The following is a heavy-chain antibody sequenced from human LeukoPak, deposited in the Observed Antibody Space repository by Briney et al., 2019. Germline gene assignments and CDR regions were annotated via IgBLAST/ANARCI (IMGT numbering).Heavy chain of an antibody. Sequence: QAGGSLRLSCAASGFTFSSYSMNWVRQAPGKGLEWVSYISSASGSIYYADSVKGRFTISRDNAKNSLFLQMNSLRAEDTAVYYCARDIGGGDIVVVPAAPLDYWGQGTLVTVSS. V-gene: IGHV3-48*04. CDR2: ISSASGSI. D-gene: IGHD2-2*01. J-gene: IGHJ4*02. CDR3: ARDIGGGDIVVVPAAPLDY. CDR1: GFTFSSYS.